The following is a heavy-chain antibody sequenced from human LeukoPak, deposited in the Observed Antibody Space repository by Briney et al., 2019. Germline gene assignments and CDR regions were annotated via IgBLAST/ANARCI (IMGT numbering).Heavy chain of an antibody. CDR2: INTRGST. CDR1: GGSLSSSY. CDR3: ARGEMPTVGAWAFDI. D-gene: IGHD5-24*01. V-gene: IGHV4-4*09. Sequence: SETLSLTCTVSGGSLSSSYWTWFRLPPGKRLEWVGYINTRGSTSFNPSLKSRVTMSVDTSKNQFSLKLTSVTAADTAMYSCARGEMPTVGAWAFDIWGQGKMVTVSS. J-gene: IGHJ3*02.